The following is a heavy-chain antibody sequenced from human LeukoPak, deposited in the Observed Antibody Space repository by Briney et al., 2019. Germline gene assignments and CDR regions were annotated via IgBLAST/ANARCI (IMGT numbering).Heavy chain of an antibody. CDR3: ATGGHYFGD. J-gene: IGHJ4*02. V-gene: IGHV3-7*05. Sequence: GGSLRLSCAASGFTVNRNWMSWVRQAPGKGLEWVANIQQGESGKDYLDSVKGRFTIPRDNGKNSLYLQMNSLRAEDTAVYYCATGGHYFGDWGQGTLVTVSS. CDR1: GFTVNRNW. CDR2: IQQGESGK.